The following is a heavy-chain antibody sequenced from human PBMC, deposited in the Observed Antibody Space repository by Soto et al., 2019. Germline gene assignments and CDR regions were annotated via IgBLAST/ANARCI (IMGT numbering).Heavy chain of an antibody. J-gene: IGHJ4*02. CDR1: GGTFSTLA. Sequence: QVQLVQSGTEVKKPGSSVKVSCKASGGTFSTLAVSWVRQAPGQGLEWMGGIIPIFGRPVYAQKFQGRVTITADESTRIVYMELSSLSSEDTAVYYCARAPYEDYAVPEPNSFDSWGQGTLVTVSS. CDR3: ARAPYEDYAVPEPNSFDS. D-gene: IGHD4-17*01. V-gene: IGHV1-69*01. CDR2: IIPIFGRP.